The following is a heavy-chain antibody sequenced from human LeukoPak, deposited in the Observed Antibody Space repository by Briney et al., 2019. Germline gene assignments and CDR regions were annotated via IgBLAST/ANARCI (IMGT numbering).Heavy chain of an antibody. D-gene: IGHD2-2*01. CDR3: ASRYCSSSTSCYAEDAFDI. CDR2: INPNSGGT. CDR1: GYTFTGYH. V-gene: IGHV1-2*02. J-gene: IGHJ3*02. Sequence: ASVKVSCKASGYTFTGYHMHWVRQAPGQGLEWMGWINPNSGGTNYAQKLQGRVTMTTDTSTSTAYMELRSLRSDDTAVYYCASRYCSSSTSCYAEDAFDIWGQGTMVTVSS.